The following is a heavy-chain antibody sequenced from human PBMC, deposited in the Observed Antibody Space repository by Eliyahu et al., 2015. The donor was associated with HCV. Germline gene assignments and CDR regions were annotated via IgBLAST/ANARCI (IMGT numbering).Heavy chain of an antibody. Sequence: EVQLLESGGGLVQPGGSLRLSCAASGFXFSSYAMSWVRQAPGKGLEWVSAISGSGGSTYYADSVKGRFTISRDNSKNTLYLQMNSLRAEDTAVYYCAKWYYDSSGYCDYWGQGTLVTVSS. CDR3: AKWYYDSSGYCDY. D-gene: IGHD3-22*01. CDR1: GFXFSSYA. CDR2: ISGSGGST. J-gene: IGHJ4*02. V-gene: IGHV3-23*01.